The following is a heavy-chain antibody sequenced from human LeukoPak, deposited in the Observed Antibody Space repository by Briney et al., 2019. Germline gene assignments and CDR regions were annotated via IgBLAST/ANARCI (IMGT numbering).Heavy chain of an antibody. CDR2: INHSGST. CDR3: ARGIGSSGSGSYCPSFDY. V-gene: IGHV4-34*01. D-gene: IGHD3-10*01. CDR1: GGSFSGYY. J-gene: IGHJ4*02. Sequence: SETLSLTCAVHGGSFSGYYWSWIRQPPGKGLEWIGEINHSGSTNYNPSLKSRVTISVDTSKNQFSLKLSSVTAADTAVYYCARGIGSSGSGSYCPSFDYWGQGTLVTVSS.